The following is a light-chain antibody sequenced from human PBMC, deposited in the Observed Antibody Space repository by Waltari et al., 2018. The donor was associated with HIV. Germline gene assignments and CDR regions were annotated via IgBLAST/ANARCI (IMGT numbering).Light chain of an antibody. CDR3: QQSSRIPLT. V-gene: IGKV1-39*01. J-gene: IGKJ3*01. CDR1: QSVGSR. Sequence: DIQMTQSPFFLSASVGDRITITCRASQSVGSRLNWYQQKLGTAPKVLNYEASSLQSGVPSRFSGGGSGTYFTLTISDLQPDDFATYYCQQSSRIPLTFGPGTKVD. CDR2: EAS.